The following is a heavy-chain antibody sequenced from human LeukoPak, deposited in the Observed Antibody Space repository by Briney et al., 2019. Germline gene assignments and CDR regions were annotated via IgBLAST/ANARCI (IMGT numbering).Heavy chain of an antibody. V-gene: IGHV3-30*02. Sequence: GGSLRLSCAASGFTFSSYGMHWVRQAPGKGLEWVAFIRYDGSNKYYADSVKGRFTISRDNSKNTLYLQMNSLRAEDTAVYYCAKSPGYSYGHGCDYWGQGTLVTVSS. J-gene: IGHJ4*02. CDR3: AKSPGYSYGHGCDY. CDR1: GFTFSSYG. CDR2: IRYDGSNK. D-gene: IGHD5-18*01.